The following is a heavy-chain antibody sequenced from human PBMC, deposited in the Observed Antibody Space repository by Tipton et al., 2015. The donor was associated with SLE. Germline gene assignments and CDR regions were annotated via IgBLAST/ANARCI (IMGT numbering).Heavy chain of an antibody. Sequence: TLSLTCTVSGGSIRSSSYYWGWIRQPPGKGLEWIGIIYYSGSTYYNPSLKSRVTISVDTSKNQFSVKLSSMTAADTAVYCCAGGGIVVATAIPGFDYWGQGTLVTVSS. J-gene: IGHJ4*02. CDR3: AGGGIVVATAIPGFDY. CDR2: IYYSGST. V-gene: IGHV4-39*01. CDR1: GGSIRSSSYY. D-gene: IGHD2-21*02.